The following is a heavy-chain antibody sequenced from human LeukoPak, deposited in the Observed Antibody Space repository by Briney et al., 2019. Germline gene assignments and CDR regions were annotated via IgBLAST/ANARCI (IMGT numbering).Heavy chain of an antibody. D-gene: IGHD4-17*01. J-gene: IGHJ6*02. CDR1: GFTFSSYW. CDR2: ISYDGSNK. V-gene: IGHV3-30*03. CDR3: ARDYGAYVSYYYAMDV. Sequence: GGSLRLSCAASGFTFSSYWMSWVRQAPGKGLEWVAVISYDGSNKYYADSVKGRFTISRDNSKNTLYLQVNSLRAEDTAVYYCARDYGAYVSYYYAMDVWGQGTTVTVSS.